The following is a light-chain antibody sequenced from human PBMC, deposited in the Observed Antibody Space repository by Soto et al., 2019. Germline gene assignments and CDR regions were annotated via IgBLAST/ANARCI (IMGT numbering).Light chain of an antibody. V-gene: IGLV1-47*01. CDR3: AAWDDSLSHVV. J-gene: IGLJ2*01. CDR1: SSNIGSNY. CDR2: RNN. Sequence: QSVLTQPPSASGTPGQRVTISCSGSSSNIGSNYVYWYQQLPGTAAKLLIYRNNQRPSGVPDRFSGSKSGTSASLAISGLRSEDEADYYCAAWDDSLSHVVFGGGTKVTVL.